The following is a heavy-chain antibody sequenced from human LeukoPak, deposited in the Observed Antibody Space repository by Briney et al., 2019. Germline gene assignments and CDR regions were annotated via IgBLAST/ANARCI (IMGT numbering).Heavy chain of an antibody. J-gene: IGHJ3*02. V-gene: IGHV5-51*01. Sequence: GESPKISCKGSGYSFTSYWIGWVRQMPGKGLEWMGIIYPGDSDTRYSPSFQGQVTISADKSISTAYLQWSSLKASDTAMYYCARPFDDSSGPDAFDIWGQGTMVTVSS. CDR3: ARPFDDSSGPDAFDI. CDR2: IYPGDSDT. D-gene: IGHD3-22*01. CDR1: GYSFTSYW.